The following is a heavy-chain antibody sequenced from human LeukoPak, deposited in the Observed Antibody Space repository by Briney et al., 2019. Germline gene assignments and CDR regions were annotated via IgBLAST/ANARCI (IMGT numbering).Heavy chain of an antibody. D-gene: IGHD4/OR15-4a*01. CDR3: ARLHGAYPFDY. V-gene: IGHV3-48*01. J-gene: IGHJ4*02. CDR1: GFTFSSFS. CDR2: ISSSGPTI. Sequence: GGSLRLSCAASGFTFSSFSMNWVRQAPGKGLEWISYISSSGPTIYYADSVKGRFTISRDNAKNSVFLQMNSLRAEDTAVYYCARLHGAYPFDYWSQGTGVSVSS.